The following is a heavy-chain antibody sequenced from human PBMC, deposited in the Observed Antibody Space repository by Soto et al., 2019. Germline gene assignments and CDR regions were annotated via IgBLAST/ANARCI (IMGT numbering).Heavy chain of an antibody. J-gene: IGHJ4*02. CDR2: IYYSGST. V-gene: IGHV4-30-4*01. D-gene: IGHD6-13*01. Sequence: NPSETLSLTCTVSGGSISSGDYYWSWIRQPPGKGLEWIGYIYYSGSTYYNPSLKSRVTISVDTSKNQFSLKLSSVTAADTAVYYCAGYSSSWYFGHGGYFDYWGQGTLVTVSS. CDR3: AGYSSSWYFGHGGYFDY. CDR1: GGSISSGDYY.